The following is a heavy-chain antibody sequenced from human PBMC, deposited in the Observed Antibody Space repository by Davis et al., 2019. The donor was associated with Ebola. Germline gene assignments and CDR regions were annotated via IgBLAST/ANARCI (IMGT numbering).Heavy chain of an antibody. CDR2: ISSSSSTI. Sequence: GESLKISCAASGFTFSSYSMNWVRQAPGKGLEWVSYISSSSSTIYYADSVKGRFTISRDNAKNSLYLQMNSLRDEDTAVYYCARDDGWGAVAGTRSLYYGMDVWGQGTTVTVSS. V-gene: IGHV3-48*02. CDR1: GFTFSSYS. J-gene: IGHJ6*02. D-gene: IGHD6-19*01. CDR3: ARDDGWGAVAGTRSLYYGMDV.